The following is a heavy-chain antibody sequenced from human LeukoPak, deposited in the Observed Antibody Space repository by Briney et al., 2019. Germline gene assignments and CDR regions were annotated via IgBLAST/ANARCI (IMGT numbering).Heavy chain of an antibody. CDR1: GDSVSSSHW. CDR2: VAHTGST. CDR3: ARLVVYNWTPRAFDV. D-gene: IGHD1-20*01. Sequence: SETLSLTCAVSGDSVSSSHWWSWVRQPPGKGLEWIGEVAHTGSTKFTPSLRSRATISIDWSKTQFSLNLTSVTAADTATSFCARLVVYNWTPRAFDVWSQGTMVTVSS. J-gene: IGHJ3*01. V-gene: IGHV4-4*02.